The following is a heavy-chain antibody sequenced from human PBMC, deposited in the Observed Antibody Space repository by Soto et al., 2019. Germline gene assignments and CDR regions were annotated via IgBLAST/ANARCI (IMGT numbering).Heavy chain of an antibody. CDR3: ARRGGLVYYYYYGMDV. D-gene: IGHD3-3*01. J-gene: IGHJ6*02. Sequence: SETLSLTCTVSGGTISISSYYWVWIRQPPGKGLEWIGSIYYYGSTYYNPSLKSRVTISVDTSKNQFSLKLSSVTAADTAVYYCARRGGLVYYYYYGMDVWGQGTTVTVSS. CDR1: GGTISISSYY. CDR2: IYYYGST. V-gene: IGHV4-39*01.